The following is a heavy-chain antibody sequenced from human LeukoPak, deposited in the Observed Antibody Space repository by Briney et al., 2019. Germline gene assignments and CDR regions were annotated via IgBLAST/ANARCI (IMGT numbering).Heavy chain of an antibody. D-gene: IGHD3-16*01. CDR3: ARHGGFYFDS. Sequence: SETLPLTCGVYDGSFIGDYWSWIRQSPGMGLEWIGQVYRSGSANYNPSLRSRVTISIDTSKKQFSLKLNSVTATDTAVYYCARHGGFYFDSWGQGTLVTVSS. J-gene: IGHJ4*02. CDR1: DGSFIGDY. V-gene: IGHV4-34*01. CDR2: VYRSGSA.